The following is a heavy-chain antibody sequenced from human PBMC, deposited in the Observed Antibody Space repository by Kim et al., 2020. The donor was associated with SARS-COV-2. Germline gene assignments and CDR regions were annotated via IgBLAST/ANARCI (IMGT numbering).Heavy chain of an antibody. CDR3: AKDSSSGEGDCFDF. D-gene: IGHD6-13*01. V-gene: IGHV3-23*01. J-gene: IGHJ4*02. Sequence: ADSVKGRFTVSRDNSKNTLYLQMSSLRAEDAAVYYCAKDSSSGEGDCFDFWGQGTLVTVSS.